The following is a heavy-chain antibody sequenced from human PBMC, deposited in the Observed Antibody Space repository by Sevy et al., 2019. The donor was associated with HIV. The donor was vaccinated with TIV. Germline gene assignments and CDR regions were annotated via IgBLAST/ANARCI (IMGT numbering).Heavy chain of an antibody. D-gene: IGHD1-26*01. CDR1: GFSFSSYW. CDR2: IKQDGSEK. J-gene: IGHJ4*02. V-gene: IGHV3-7*04. CDR3: GRGSSGRNFGPYDY. Sequence: GGSLRLSCEVSGFSFSSYWMSWVRQAPGKGLEWVANIKQDGSEKFYVDSVKGRFTISRDNARNSLYLKMNSLRAEDTAVYFCGRGSSGRNFGPYDYWGQGTPVTVSS.